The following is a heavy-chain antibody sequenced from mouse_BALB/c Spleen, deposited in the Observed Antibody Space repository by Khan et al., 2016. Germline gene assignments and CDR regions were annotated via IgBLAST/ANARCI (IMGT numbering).Heavy chain of an antibody. V-gene: IGHV1-9*01. J-gene: IGHJ3*01. CDR1: GYTFSSYW. CDR2: ILPGSGST. CDR3: ARGAY. Sequence: QVQLQQSGAELMEPGASVKISCKATGYTFSSYWIEWVKERPGRGLEWIGEILPGSGSTNYNEKFKGQATFTAATSSNTAYMQLSSLTSEDSAVFYCARGAYWGQGTLVTVSA.